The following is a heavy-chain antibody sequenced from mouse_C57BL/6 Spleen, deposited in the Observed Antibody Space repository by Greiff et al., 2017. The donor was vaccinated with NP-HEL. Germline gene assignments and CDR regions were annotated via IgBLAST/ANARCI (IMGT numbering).Heavy chain of an antibody. CDR2: ISDGGSYT. J-gene: IGHJ4*01. Sequence: EVQLVESGGGLVKPGGSLKLSCAASGFTFSSYAMSWVRQTPEKRLEWVATISDGGSYTYYPDNVKGRFTISRDNAKNNLYLQMSHLKSEDTAMYYCARSIYYDHAMDYWGQGTSVTVSS. V-gene: IGHV5-4*01. CDR1: GFTFSSYA. CDR3: ARSIYYDHAMDY. D-gene: IGHD2-4*01.